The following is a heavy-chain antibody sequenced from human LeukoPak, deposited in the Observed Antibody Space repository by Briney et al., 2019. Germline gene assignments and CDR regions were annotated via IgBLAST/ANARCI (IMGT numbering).Heavy chain of an antibody. CDR1: GFTFSSYA. V-gene: IGHV3-23*01. CDR3: AKGDTTWELPHDY. CDR2: TSESGGST. J-gene: IGHJ4*02. Sequence: GGSLRLSCEASGFTFSSYAMGWVRQAPGKGLEWVSVTSESGGSTHYADSVKGRFTIYRDNSKNTLYLQMNSLGGEDTAVYYCAKGDTTWELPHDYWGQGTLVTVSS. D-gene: IGHD1-26*01.